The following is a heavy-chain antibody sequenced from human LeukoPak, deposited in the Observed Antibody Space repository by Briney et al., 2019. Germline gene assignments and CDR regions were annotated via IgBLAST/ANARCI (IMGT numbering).Heavy chain of an antibody. CDR1: GGSISSGGYS. J-gene: IGHJ4*02. Sequence: PSETLSLTCAVSGGSISSGGYSWSWIRQPPGKGLEWIGYIYHSGSTYYNPSLKSRVTISVDRSKNQFSLKLSSVTAADTAVYYCARAYYDYVWGSYRYYFDYWGQGTLVTVSS. CDR3: ARAYYDYVWGSYRYYFDY. CDR2: IYHSGST. V-gene: IGHV4-30-2*01. D-gene: IGHD3-16*02.